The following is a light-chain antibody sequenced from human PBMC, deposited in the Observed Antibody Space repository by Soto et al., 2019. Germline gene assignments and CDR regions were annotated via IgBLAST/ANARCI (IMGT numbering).Light chain of an antibody. Sequence: QSVLTQPASASGSPGQSITISCTGTSSDVGGYNYVSWYQQHPGKAPKLMIYDVSNRPSGVSNRFSGSKSGNTASLTISGLQAEDEADYYCSSYTSSTPDVFGTGTKLTVL. J-gene: IGLJ1*01. V-gene: IGLV2-14*01. CDR1: SSDVGGYNY. CDR3: SSYTSSTPDV. CDR2: DVS.